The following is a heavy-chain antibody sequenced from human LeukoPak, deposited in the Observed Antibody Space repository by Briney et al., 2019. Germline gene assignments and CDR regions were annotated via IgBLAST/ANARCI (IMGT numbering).Heavy chain of an antibody. Sequence: GGSLRLSCAASGFTVSSNYMSWVRQAPGKGLEWVSVIYSGGSTYYADSVKGRFTISRDNSKNTLYLQMNSLRAEDTAVYYCAKRYSSGWDPFFWGQGTLVTVSS. J-gene: IGHJ4*02. CDR2: IYSGGST. D-gene: IGHD6-19*01. CDR1: GFTVSSNY. CDR3: AKRYSSGWDPFF. V-gene: IGHV3-53*01.